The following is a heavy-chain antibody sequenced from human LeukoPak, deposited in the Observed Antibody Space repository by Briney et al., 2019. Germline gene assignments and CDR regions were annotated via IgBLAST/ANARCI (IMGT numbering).Heavy chain of an antibody. Sequence: PGGSLRLSCAASGFTFSSYALSWVRQAPGKGMEWVSTVSGSGHTTYYADSVKGRFTISRDNAKNSLYLQMNSLRAEDTAVYYCAREYSYGYGGLDYWGQGTLVTVSS. CDR1: GFTFSSYA. CDR3: AREYSYGYGGLDY. D-gene: IGHD5-18*01. V-gene: IGHV3-23*01. J-gene: IGHJ4*02. CDR2: VSGSGHTT.